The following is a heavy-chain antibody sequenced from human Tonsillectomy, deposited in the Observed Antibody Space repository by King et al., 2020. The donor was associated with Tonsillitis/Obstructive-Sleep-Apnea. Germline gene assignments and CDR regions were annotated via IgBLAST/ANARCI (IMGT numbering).Heavy chain of an antibody. Sequence: VQLVESGGGVVQPGRSLRLSCAASGFRFSTYGMHWVRQAPGKGLEWVAVIWYDGSDKYYADSVKGRFTISRDNSKNTVYLEMSSLRAEDTALYYCVKDHCGGNCYSDPYFDYWGQGTLVTVSS. J-gene: IGHJ4*02. D-gene: IGHD2-21*01. CDR1: GFRFSTYG. CDR3: VKDHCGGNCYSDPYFDY. V-gene: IGHV3-33*06. CDR2: IWYDGSDK.